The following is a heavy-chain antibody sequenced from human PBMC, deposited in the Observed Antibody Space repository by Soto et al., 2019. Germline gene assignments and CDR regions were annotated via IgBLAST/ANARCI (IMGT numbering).Heavy chain of an antibody. J-gene: IGHJ4*02. CDR3: YRKHNALSYFDY. Sequence: PSETLSLTCTVSGGSITTIDYYWTWIRQLPGEGLEWIAYIHHAGPTYYNPSLQSRITISVDTSQNQFSLKLNSVTAADTAVYFCYRKHNALSYFDYCRQGDLVPVSA. V-gene: IGHV4-30-4*08. CDR1: GGSITTIDYY. CDR2: IHHAGPT. D-gene: IGHD2-2*01.